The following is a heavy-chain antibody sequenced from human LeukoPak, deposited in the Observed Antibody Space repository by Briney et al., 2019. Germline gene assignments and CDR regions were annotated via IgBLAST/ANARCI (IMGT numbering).Heavy chain of an antibody. CDR2: IKEDGSEK. D-gene: IGHD4-23*01. V-gene: IGHV3-7*01. CDR1: GFTFSNYW. J-gene: IGHJ4*02. Sequence: GGSLRLSCAASGFTFSNYWMSWVRQAPGKGLEWVANIKEDGSEKYYVDSVKGRFTISRDNAKNSLYLQMNSLRAEDTAVYYCARDDYGGVDYWGQGTLVTVSS. CDR3: ARDDYGGVDY.